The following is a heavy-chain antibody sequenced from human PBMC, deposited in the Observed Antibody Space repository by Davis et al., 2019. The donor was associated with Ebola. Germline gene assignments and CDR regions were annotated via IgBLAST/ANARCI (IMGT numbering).Heavy chain of an antibody. V-gene: IGHV3-48*02. CDR3: AKGEQYCSDISCYSFDAFGS. J-gene: IGHJ3*02. CDR1: GFSFGSYS. Sequence: GESLKISCTASGFSFGSYSMNWVRQAPGKGLEWVSYISTTSRTIYYTDSVKGRFTISRDNARNSLYLQMNGLRDEDTAVYYCAKGEQYCSDISCYSFDAFGSWGQGTMVTVSS. CDR2: ISTTSRTI. D-gene: IGHD2-2*01.